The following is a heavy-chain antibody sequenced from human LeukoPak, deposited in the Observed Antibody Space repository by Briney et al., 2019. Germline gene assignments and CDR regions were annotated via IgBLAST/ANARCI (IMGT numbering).Heavy chain of an antibody. CDR3: ARDTTCYYDSSGYSPFDY. D-gene: IGHD3-22*01. Sequence: GASVKVSCKASGNTFPGYYMHWVRQAPGQGLEWMGIINPSGGSTSYAQKFQGRVTMTRDTSTSTVYMELSSLRSEDTAVYYCARDTTCYYDSSGYSPFDYWGLGTLVTVSS. V-gene: IGHV1-46*01. J-gene: IGHJ4*02. CDR2: INPSGGST. CDR1: GNTFPGYY.